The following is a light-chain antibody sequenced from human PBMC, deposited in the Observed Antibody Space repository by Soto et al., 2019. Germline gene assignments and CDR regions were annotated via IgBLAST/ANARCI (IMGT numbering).Light chain of an antibody. V-gene: IGKV1-5*01. CDR1: QSISDW. CDR2: DAS. CDR3: QQYNNYST. Sequence: DIQMTQSPSTLSASVGDRVTITCRASQSISDWLAWFQLKPGKAPKLLIYDASSLESGAPSRFSGSGSGTEFTLTISSLQPDDFATYYCQQYNNYSTFGQGTKV. J-gene: IGKJ1*01.